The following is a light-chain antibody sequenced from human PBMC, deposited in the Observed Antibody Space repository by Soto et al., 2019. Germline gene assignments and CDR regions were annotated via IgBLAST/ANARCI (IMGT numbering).Light chain of an antibody. CDR1: QDINIY. J-gene: IGKJ5*01. CDR3: QQYDNLPIT. V-gene: IGKV1-33*01. CDR2: DAS. Sequence: DIQMTQSPSSLFASVGDRVTITCHATQDINIYLNWYQQKPGKAPNLLIYDASNLEIGVPSRFSGSGSGTHFTFTISSLQTEDIGTYYCQQYDNLPITFGRGTRLEIK.